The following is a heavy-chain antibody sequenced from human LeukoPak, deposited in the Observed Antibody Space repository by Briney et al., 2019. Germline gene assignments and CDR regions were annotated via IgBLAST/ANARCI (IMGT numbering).Heavy chain of an antibody. CDR1: GFTFSSYW. J-gene: IGHJ6*03. Sequence: GGSLRLSCAASGFTFSSYWMSWVRQAPGKGLEWVANIKQDGSEKYYVDSVKGRFTISRDNAKNSLYLQMNSLRAEDTALYYCARSWALYYYYYMDVWGKGTTVTVSS. CDR3: ARSWALYYYYYMDV. CDR2: IKQDGSEK. V-gene: IGHV3-7*03. D-gene: IGHD6-13*01.